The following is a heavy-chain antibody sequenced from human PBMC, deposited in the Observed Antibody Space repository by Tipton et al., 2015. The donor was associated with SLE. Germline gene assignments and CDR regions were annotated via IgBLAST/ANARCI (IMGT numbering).Heavy chain of an antibody. CDR2: IYHTGST. D-gene: IGHD3/OR15-3a*01. Sequence: TLSLTCAVSGGSFSSGGYSWTWIRQPPGKGLELIGNIYHTGSTNYNPSLKSRVTISLDRSKNQFSLKLNSVTAADTAVYYCAREGLGGYFDLWGRGTLVTVSS. J-gene: IGHJ2*01. V-gene: IGHV4-30-2*01. CDR3: AREGLGGYFDL. CDR1: GGSFSSGGYS.